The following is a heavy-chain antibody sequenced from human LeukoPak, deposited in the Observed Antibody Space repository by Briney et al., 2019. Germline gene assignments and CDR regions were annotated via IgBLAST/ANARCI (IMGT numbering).Heavy chain of an antibody. CDR3: ARERNSGYSSLGP. J-gene: IGHJ4*02. D-gene: IGHD3-22*01. CDR1: GYTFTDYY. Sequence: ASVKVSCKASGYTFTDYYIHWVRQAPGQGLEWMGWINPNSFDTKYAQKFQGSVTMTRDTSIATAYMELRRLTSDDTAVYYCARERNSGYSSLGPWGQGTLVTVSS. V-gene: IGHV1-2*04. CDR2: INPNSFDT.